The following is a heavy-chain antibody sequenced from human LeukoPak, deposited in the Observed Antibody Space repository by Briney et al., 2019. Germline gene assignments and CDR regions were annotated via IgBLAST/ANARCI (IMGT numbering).Heavy chain of an antibody. CDR2: FEPEEGET. J-gene: IGHJ5*02. CDR3: ATESGASVMGGLDI. D-gene: IGHD2-8*01. V-gene: IGHV1-24*01. CDR1: GDSLNELS. Sequence: ASVKVSCKVSGDSLNELSIHWVRQAPGKGLEWMGGFEPEEGETLHAEKFEGRVNMTEDTSTGTAYLELSSLRSEDMGVYYCATESGASVMGGLDIWGQGILVTVSS.